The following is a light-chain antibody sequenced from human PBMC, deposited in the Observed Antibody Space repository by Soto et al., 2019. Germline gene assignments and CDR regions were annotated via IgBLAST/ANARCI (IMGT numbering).Light chain of an antibody. J-gene: IGKJ1*01. CDR3: QQYGSSHT. CDR1: QSVSRSY. V-gene: IGKV3-20*01. Sequence: LTHSRGAVSLSTRERAALSCRASQSVSRSYLAWYKQKPGQAPRLLIYGASSRDTGIQDRFSGSGSGTDFTLTISRLEPEDFAVYYCQQYGSSHTFGQGAKVDIK. CDR2: GAS.